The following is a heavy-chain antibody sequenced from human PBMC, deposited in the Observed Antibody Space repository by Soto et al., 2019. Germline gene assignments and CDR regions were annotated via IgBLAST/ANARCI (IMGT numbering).Heavy chain of an antibody. Sequence: EVQVVESGGDLVEPGGSLRLSCATSGFMFSSAWMSWVRQAPGKGLEWVDRIKSKKDGGARDYAAPVNGRFSISRDDSKSTVYLQMNSLRAEDTALYYCVEGWNDFWGQGTLVTVSS. J-gene: IGHJ4*02. CDR2: IKSKKDGGAR. V-gene: IGHV3-15*01. CDR3: VEGWNDF. CDR1: GFMFSSAW. D-gene: IGHD1-1*01.